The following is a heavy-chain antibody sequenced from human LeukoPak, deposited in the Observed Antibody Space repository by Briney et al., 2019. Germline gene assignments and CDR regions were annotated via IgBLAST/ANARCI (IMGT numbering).Heavy chain of an antibody. CDR2: ISGDGGST. CDR1: GFTFDDYA. CDR3: PKAATIVVVVAATPLDY. Sequence: PGGSLRLSCAASGFTFDDYAMHWVRQAPGKGLEWVSLISGDGGSTYYADSVKGRFTISRDNSKNSLYLQMNSLRTEDTALYYCPKAATIVVVVAATPLDYWGQGTLVIVSS. J-gene: IGHJ4*02. V-gene: IGHV3-43*02. D-gene: IGHD2-15*01.